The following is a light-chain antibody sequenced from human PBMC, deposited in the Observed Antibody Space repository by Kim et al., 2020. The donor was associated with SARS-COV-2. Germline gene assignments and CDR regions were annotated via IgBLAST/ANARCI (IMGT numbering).Light chain of an antibody. CDR1: QSISSY. CDR3: QQSYSAPWT. CDR2: AAS. V-gene: IGKV1-39*01. J-gene: IGKJ1*01. Sequence: DIQMPQSPSSLSASVGDRVTITCRASQSISSYLNWYQQKLGKAPKLLIYAASSLQSGVPSRFSGSGSGTDFTLTISSLQPEDFATYYCQQSYSAPWTFGQGTKVDIK.